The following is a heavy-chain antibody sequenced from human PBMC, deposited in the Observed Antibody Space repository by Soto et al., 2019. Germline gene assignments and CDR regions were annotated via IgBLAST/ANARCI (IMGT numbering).Heavy chain of an antibody. Sequence: PSETLSLTCTVSGGSISSYYWSWIRQPPGKGLEWIGYIYYSGSTNYNPSLKSRVTISVDTSKNQFSLKLSSVTAADTAVYYCARREILRYFDTENYGMDVWGQGTTVTVSS. J-gene: IGHJ6*02. V-gene: IGHV4-59*08. CDR1: GGSISSYY. D-gene: IGHD3-9*01. CDR2: IYYSGST. CDR3: ARREILRYFDTENYGMDV.